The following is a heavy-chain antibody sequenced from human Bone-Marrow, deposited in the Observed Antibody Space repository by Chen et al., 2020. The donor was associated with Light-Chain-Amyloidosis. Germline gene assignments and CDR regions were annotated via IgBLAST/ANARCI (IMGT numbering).Heavy chain of an antibody. CDR3: VKDIEQYQLLFGLGY. D-gene: IGHD2-2*01. V-gene: IGHV3-43*01. Sequence: EVQLVESVGVVVQPGGSLRLSCAASGFTFDDFTMHWVRQVPGKGLEWVSLISWDGRSTYYADSVKGRFTISRDNSKNSLYLQMNSLRTEDTALYYCVKDIEQYQLLFGLGYWGQGTLVTVSS. CDR1: GFTFDDFT. J-gene: IGHJ4*02. CDR2: ISWDGRST.